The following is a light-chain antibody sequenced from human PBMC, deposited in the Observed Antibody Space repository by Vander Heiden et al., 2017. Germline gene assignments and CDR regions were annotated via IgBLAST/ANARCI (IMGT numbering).Light chain of an antibody. J-gene: IGKJ2*01. V-gene: IGKV3-11*01. Sequence: EIVLTQSPATLSLSPGERATLSCRASQSVSSYLAWYQQKPGQAPRLLIYDASNRATGIPARFSGSGSGTDFTLTISSREPEDFAVYYCQQHSNWLPYTFGQGTKLEIK. CDR3: QQHSNWLPYT. CDR2: DAS. CDR1: QSVSSY.